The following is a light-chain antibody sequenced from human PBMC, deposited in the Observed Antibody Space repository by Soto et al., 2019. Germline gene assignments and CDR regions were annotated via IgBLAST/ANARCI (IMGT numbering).Light chain of an antibody. CDR1: SSDVGGYNY. J-gene: IGLJ1*01. V-gene: IGLV2-14*01. CDR3: ISYTSSSTSYV. Sequence: QSVLTQPACVSGCPGQSMTISCTGTSSDVGGYNYVAWYQQHPGKVPRLMIYEVSNRPSGVSNRFSGSKSGSTASLTISGLQAEDEADYYCISYTSSSTSYVFGTGTKVTVL. CDR2: EVS.